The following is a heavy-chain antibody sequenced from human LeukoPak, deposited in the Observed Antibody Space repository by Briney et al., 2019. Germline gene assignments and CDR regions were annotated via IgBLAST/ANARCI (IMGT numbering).Heavy chain of an antibody. V-gene: IGHV1-46*03. D-gene: IGHD2-15*01. Sequence: ASVKVSCKASGYTFTSYYMHWVRQAPGQRGGWMGIINPSGGSTSYAQKFQGRVTMTRDTSTSTVYMELSSLRSEDTAVYYCAREGCSGGSCYLSPGDDYWRRGTLVPVSS. CDR1: GYTFTSYY. CDR2: INPSGGST. J-gene: IGHJ4*02. CDR3: AREGCSGGSCYLSPGDDY.